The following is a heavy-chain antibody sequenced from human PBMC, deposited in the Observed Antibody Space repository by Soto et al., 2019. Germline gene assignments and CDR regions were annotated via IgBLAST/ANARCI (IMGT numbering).Heavy chain of an antibody. V-gene: IGHV5-51*01. CDR1: GYSFTTYW. D-gene: IGHD5-18*01. J-gene: IGHJ5*02. CDR3: ARQPVDTAMVTDFWFDP. CDR2: IYPGDSDT. Sequence: PGESLKISCKASGYSFTTYWIGWVRQMPGKGLEWMGIIYPGDSDTRYSPSFQGQVTISADKSISTAYLQWSSLKASDTAMYYCARQPVDTAMVTDFWFDPWGQGTLVTVSS.